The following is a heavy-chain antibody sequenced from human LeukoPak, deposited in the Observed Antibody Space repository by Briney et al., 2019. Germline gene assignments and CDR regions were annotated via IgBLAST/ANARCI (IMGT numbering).Heavy chain of an antibody. Sequence: GSLRLSCAASGFTFSSYAMSWVRQAPGKGLEWVSAISGSGGSTYYADSVKGRFTISRDNSKNTLYLQMNSLRAEDTAVYYCAKDKGYGYNPYYYYGMDVWGQETTVTVSS. CDR1: GFTFSSYA. D-gene: IGHD5-18*01. CDR2: ISGSGGST. V-gene: IGHV3-23*01. CDR3: AKDKGYGYNPYYYYGMDV. J-gene: IGHJ6*02.